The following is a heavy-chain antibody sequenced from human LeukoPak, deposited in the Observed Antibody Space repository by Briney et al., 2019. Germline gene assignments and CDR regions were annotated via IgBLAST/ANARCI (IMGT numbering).Heavy chain of an antibody. V-gene: IGHV3-64*01. J-gene: IGHJ4*02. CDR1: GFTFSSYA. CDR3: ARVNYYGSGSYWSYDF. Sequence: GGSLRLSCAASGFTFSSYAMHWVRQAPGKGLEYVSAISNNGGSTHYANSVKGRFTISRDNSKNTLYLQMGSLRAQDMAVYYCARVNYYGSGSYWSYDFWGQGTLVTVSS. CDR2: ISNNGGST. D-gene: IGHD3-10*01.